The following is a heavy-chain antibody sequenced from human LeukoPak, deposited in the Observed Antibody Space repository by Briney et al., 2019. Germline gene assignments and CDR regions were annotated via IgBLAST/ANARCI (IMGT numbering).Heavy chain of an antibody. CDR1: GGSINSYY. V-gene: IGHV4-59*01. J-gene: IGHJ4*02. CDR3: ARGRPFDILTGYYIPSFDY. Sequence: SETLSLTCTVSGGSINSYYWGWIRQPPGKGLEWIGYIYYNGSHNYNPSLKSRVTRSIDTSNNQFSLKLNSVTAADTAVYYCARGRPFDILTGYYIPSFDYWGQGTLVTVSS. D-gene: IGHD3-9*01. CDR2: IYYNGSH.